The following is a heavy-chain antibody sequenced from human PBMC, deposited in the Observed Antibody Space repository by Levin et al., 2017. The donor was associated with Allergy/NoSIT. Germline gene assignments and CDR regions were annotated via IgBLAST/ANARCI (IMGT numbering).Heavy chain of an antibody. J-gene: IGHJ3*02. Sequence: GGSLRLSCAASGFTFSSYGMHWVRQAPGKGLEWVAVIWYDGSNKYYADSVKGRFTISRDNSKNTLYLQMNSLRAEDTAVYYCARDLGDIVVVPAAKKQSDAFDIWGQGTMVTVSS. CDR3: ARDLGDIVVVPAAKKQSDAFDI. D-gene: IGHD2-2*01. V-gene: IGHV3-33*01. CDR2: IWYDGSNK. CDR1: GFTFSSYG.